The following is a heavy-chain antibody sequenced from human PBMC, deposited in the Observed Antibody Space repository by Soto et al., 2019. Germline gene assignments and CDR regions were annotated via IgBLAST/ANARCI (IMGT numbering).Heavy chain of an antibody. CDR3: AKERTSSTYDGMDV. CDR2: LTWGGSA. V-gene: IGHV3-23*01. J-gene: IGHJ6*02. CDR1: GFTFSDYG. Sequence: EVQLLESGGGLIQPGGSLRLSCAGSGFTFSDYGMNWVRQAPGKGLEWVSGLTWGGSAYYAESVRGRFTISRDNSKSILYVQMHSLRVEDTAVYYCAKERTSSTYDGMDVWGQGTPVTVSS. D-gene: IGHD6-6*01.